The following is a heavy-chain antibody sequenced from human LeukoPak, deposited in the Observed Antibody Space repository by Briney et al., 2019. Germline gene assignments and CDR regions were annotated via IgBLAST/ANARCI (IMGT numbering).Heavy chain of an antibody. Sequence: GASVKVSCKASGYTFTGYYMHWVRQAPGQGLEWMGGIIPIFGTANYAQKFQGRVTITADKSTSTAHMELSSLRSEDTAVYYCARDVTTPFEYYYMDVWGKGTTVTVSS. CDR2: IIPIFGTA. V-gene: IGHV1-69*06. D-gene: IGHD4-11*01. CDR1: GYTFTGYY. CDR3: ARDVTTPFEYYYMDV. J-gene: IGHJ6*03.